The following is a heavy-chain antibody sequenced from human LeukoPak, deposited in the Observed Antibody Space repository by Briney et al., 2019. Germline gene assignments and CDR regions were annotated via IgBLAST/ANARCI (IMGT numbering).Heavy chain of an antibody. V-gene: IGHV3-7*01. CDR3: ATSRAGLLVFNNEYFQH. J-gene: IGHJ1*01. D-gene: IGHD6-19*01. CDR2: IKQDGSEK. Sequence: GGSLRLSCAASGFTFSSYWMSWVRQAPGKGLEWVANIKQDGSEKYYVDSVKGRFTISRDNAKNSLYLQMNSLRAEDTAVYYCATSRAGLLVFNNEYFQHWGQGTLVTVSS. CDR1: GFTFSSYW.